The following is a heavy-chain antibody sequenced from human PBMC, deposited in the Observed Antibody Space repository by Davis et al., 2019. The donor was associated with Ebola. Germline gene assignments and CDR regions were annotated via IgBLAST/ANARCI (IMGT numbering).Heavy chain of an antibody. D-gene: IGHD5-18*01. CDR3: ARGVDSTRDFDY. CDR2: INHSGST. Sequence: MPGGSLRLSCAVYGGSFSGYYWSWIRQPPGKGLEWIGEINHSGSTNYNPSLKSRVTISVDTSKNQFSLKLSSVTAADTAVYYCARGVDSTRDFDYWGQGTLVTVSS. CDR1: GGSFSGYY. J-gene: IGHJ4*02. V-gene: IGHV4-34*01.